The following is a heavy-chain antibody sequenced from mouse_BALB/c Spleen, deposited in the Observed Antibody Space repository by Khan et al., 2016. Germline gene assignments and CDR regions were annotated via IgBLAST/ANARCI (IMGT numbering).Heavy chain of an antibody. CDR1: GYTFTSYW. CDR3: ASYCGSSYYAMDY. V-gene: IGHV1-7*01. D-gene: IGHD1-1*01. CDR2: INPSTGYT. J-gene: IGHJ4*01. Sequence: QVQLQQSGAELAKPGASVKMSCKASGYTFTSYWMHWVKQRPGQGLEWIGYINPSTGYTEYNQKFKDKATLTADKSSSTAYMQLSSLTSEDSAVXYCASYCGSSYYAMDYWGQGTSVTVSS.